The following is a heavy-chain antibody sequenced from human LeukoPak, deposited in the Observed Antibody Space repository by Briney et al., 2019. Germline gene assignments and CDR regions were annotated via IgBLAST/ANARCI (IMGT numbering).Heavy chain of an antibody. D-gene: IGHD2-15*01. CDR3: ARHRCSGGSCYAMNWFDP. Sequence: PSETLSLTCTVSGGSISSSSYYWGWIRQSPGKGLEWIGEINHSGSTNYNPSLKSRVTISVDTSKNQFSLKLSSVTAADTAVYYCARHRCSGGSCYAMNWFDPWGQGTLVTVSS. CDR1: GGSISSSSYY. CDR2: INHSGST. J-gene: IGHJ5*02. V-gene: IGHV4-39*01.